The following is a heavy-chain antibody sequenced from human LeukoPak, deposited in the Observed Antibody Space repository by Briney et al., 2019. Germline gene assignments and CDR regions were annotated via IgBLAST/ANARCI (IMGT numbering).Heavy chain of an antibody. CDR3: ARRPEFGVLYYMDV. CDR2: IKQDGSEK. V-gene: IGHV3-7*01. CDR1: GFTFSSYW. Sequence: GGSLRLSCAASGFTFSSYWMSWVRQAPGKGLEWVANIKQDGSEKYYVDSVKGRFTISRDNAKNSLYLQMNSLRAEDTAVYYCARRPEFGVLYYMDVWGKGTTVTVSS. D-gene: IGHD3-16*01. J-gene: IGHJ6*03.